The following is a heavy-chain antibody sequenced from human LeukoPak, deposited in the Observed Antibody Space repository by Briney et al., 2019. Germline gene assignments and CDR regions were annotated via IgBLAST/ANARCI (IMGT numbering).Heavy chain of an antibody. D-gene: IGHD7-27*01. CDR1: GGTFSGYY. Sequence: SETLSLTCAVYGGTFSGYYWSWIRQPPGKGLEWIGEINHSGTTYYNPSLKSRVTISVDTSKNQFSLKLSSVTAADTAVYYCARHWGYFDNWGQGTLVTVSS. CDR3: ARHWGYFDN. CDR2: INHSGTT. J-gene: IGHJ4*02. V-gene: IGHV4-34*01.